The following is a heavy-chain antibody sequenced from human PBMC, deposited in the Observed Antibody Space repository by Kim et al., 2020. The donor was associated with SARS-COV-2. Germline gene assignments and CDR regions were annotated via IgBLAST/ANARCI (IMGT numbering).Heavy chain of an antibody. D-gene: IGHD6-13*01. J-gene: IGHJ5*02. CDR1: GYTFTSYG. V-gene: IGHV1-18*01. Sequence: ASVKVSCKASGYTFTSYGISWVRQAPGQGLEWMGWISAYNGNTNYAQKLQGRVTMTTDTSTSTAYMALRSLRSDDTAVYYCARRTAAAGRDNWFDPWGQGTLVTVSS. CDR3: ARRTAAAGRDNWFDP. CDR2: ISAYNGNT.